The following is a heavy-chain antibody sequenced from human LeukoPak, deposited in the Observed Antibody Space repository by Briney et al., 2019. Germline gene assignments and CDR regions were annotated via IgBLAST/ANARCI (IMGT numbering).Heavy chain of an antibody. CDR1: GGSISSSSYY. Sequence: SETLSLTCTVSGGSISSSSYYWGWIRQPPGKGLEWIGSIYYSGSTYYNPSLKSRVTISVDTSKNQFSLKLSSVTAADTAVYYCARDSGGETTSPCFDYWGQGTLVTVSS. D-gene: IGHD3-16*01. CDR3: ARDSGGETTSPCFDY. CDR2: IYYSGST. J-gene: IGHJ4*02. V-gene: IGHV4-39*07.